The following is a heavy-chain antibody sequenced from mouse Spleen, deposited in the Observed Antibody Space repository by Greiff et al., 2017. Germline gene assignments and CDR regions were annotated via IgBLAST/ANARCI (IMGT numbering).Heavy chain of an antibody. Sequence: EVKLMESGGGLVKPGGSLKLSCAASGFTFSSYAMSWVRQTPEKRLEWVATISSGGSYTYYPDSVKGRFTISRDNAKNTLYLQMSSLRSEDTAMYYCARLWKNYFDYWGQGTTLTVSS. J-gene: IGHJ2*01. CDR1: GFTFSSYA. V-gene: IGHV5-9-1*01. D-gene: IGHD1-1*02. CDR3: ARLWKNYFDY. CDR2: ISSGGSYT.